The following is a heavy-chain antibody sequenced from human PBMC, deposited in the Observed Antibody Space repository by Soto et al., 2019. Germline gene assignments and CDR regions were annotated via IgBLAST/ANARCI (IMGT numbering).Heavy chain of an antibody. CDR1: GFTFRAYL. Sequence: GGSLRLSCAASGFTFRAYLMSWVRQAPGKGLDWVANINQGGSVEYYADSVQGRFTISRDNAKNSLYLHMNSLRAEDTAVYYCATYHGDDWESDRHRYWGPGTLVTVSS. CDR2: INQGGSVE. D-gene: IGHD3-16*02. CDR3: ATYHGDDWESDRHRY. V-gene: IGHV3-7*01. J-gene: IGHJ4*02.